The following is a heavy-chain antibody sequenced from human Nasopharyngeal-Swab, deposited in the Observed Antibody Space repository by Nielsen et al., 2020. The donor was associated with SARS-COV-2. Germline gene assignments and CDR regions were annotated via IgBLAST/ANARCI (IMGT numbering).Heavy chain of an antibody. V-gene: IGHV4-4*02. CDR3: ARAVVGATTTIAFDI. D-gene: IGHD1-26*01. J-gene: IGHJ3*02. Sequence: SEPLPPTCAASGASFSSCTWWSWVRQPPGKGLEWIGEIYHSGSTNYNPSLKSRVTISVDESKNQFSLKLSSVTAAATAVYFCARAVVGATTTIAFDIWGQGTMATVSS. CDR2: IYHSGST. CDR1: GASFSSCTW.